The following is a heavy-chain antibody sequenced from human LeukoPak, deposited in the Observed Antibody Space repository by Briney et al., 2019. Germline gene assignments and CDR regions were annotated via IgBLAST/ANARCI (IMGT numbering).Heavy chain of an antibody. CDR1: GFIFSNFW. D-gene: IGHD4-11*01. V-gene: IGHV3-7*01. CDR2: ISPEGSDK. J-gene: IGHJ4*02. CDR3: ERVQVAVTSVFDYFDY. Sequence: GGSLRLSCAASGFIFSNFWMTWVRQAPGKGLEWVANISPEGSDKYYKDSVKGRFTVSRDNAKDSLYLQMNSLRAEDTAVYFCERVQVAVTSVFDYFDYWGQGTLVTVSS.